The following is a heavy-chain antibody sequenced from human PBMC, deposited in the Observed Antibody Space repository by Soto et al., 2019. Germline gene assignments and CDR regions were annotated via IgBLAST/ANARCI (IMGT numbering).Heavy chain of an antibody. CDR3: GTDYIVRGTDSNWFDP. D-gene: IGHD3-10*01. CDR2: INSDGSSI. Sequence: PGGSLRLSCAASGFIFSSYWMHWVRQAPGKGLVWVSRINSDGSSIRYADSVKGRFTISRDNTKNTLYLQMNSLRVEDTAVYYCGTDYIVRGTDSNWFDPWGQGTLVTVSS. CDR1: GFIFSSYW. J-gene: IGHJ5*02. V-gene: IGHV3-74*01.